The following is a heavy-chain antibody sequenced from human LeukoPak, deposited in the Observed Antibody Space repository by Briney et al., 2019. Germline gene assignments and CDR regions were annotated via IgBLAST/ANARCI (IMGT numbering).Heavy chain of an antibody. J-gene: IGHJ4*02. Sequence: PSETLSLTCTVSSGSISSSPYYWRGIRQAPGRGLEWIGSISYSGTTYYNPSLKSRVTISVDTSKNQFSLKLSSVTAADSAVYYCAANSADYNTLGSSYKVWGQGTLVTVSS. CDR3: AANSADYNTLGSSYKV. CDR2: ISYSGTT. V-gene: IGHV4-39*01. D-gene: IGHD3-10*01. CDR1: SGSISSSPYY.